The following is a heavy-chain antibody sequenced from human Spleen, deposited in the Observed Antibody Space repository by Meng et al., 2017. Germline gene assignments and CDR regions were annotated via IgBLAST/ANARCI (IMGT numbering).Heavy chain of an antibody. J-gene: IGHJ4*02. D-gene: IGHD3-22*01. CDR2: IKQDGSEK. CDR3: ARASYYYDTSDYTSGYYSLDY. V-gene: IGHV3-7*01. CDR1: GFTFSCYW. Sequence: GESLKISCAASGFTFSCYWMSWVRQAPGKGLEWVANIKQDGSEKYYVDSVKGRFTISRDNAKNSLYLQMNSLRAEDTAVYYCARASYYYDTSDYTSGYYSLDYWGQGALVTVPQ.